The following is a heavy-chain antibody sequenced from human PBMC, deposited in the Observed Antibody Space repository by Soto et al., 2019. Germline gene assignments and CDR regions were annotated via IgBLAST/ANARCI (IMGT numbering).Heavy chain of an antibody. V-gene: IGHV4-59*11. D-gene: IGHD2-21*01. Sequence: SLTLRHTCTVACDYIISHYLTWILKHQEKGLERIGSIYYSGSTNYNPSLKRRVTISVDMSKKQFSLKLSSATAADTAIYSFEGECGAPNCYPELEIWIHGPTVTVS. CDR3: EGECGAPNCYPELEI. J-gene: IGHJ6*02. CDR2: IYYSGST. CDR1: CDYIISHY.